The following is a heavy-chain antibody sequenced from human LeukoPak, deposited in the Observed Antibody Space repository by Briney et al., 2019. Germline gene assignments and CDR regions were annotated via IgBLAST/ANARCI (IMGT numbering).Heavy chain of an antibody. D-gene: IGHD3-3*01. CDR2: INPSGGST. Sequence: ASVKVSCKASGYTFTSYYMHWVRQAPGQGLEWMGLINPSGGSTSYAQKFQGRVTMTRDTSTSTVYMELSSLRSEDTAVYYCARDLLRFLEWLPTYYYYGMDVWGQGTTVTVSS. CDR3: ARDLLRFLEWLPTYYYYGMDV. CDR1: GYTFTSYY. V-gene: IGHV1-46*01. J-gene: IGHJ6*02.